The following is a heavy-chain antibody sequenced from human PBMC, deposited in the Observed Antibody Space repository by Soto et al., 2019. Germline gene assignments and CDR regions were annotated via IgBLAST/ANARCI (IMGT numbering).Heavy chain of an antibody. Sequence: PGGSLRLSCAAPGFTFSSYEMNWVRQAPGKGLEWVSYISSSGSTIYYADSVKGRFTISRDNAKNSLYLQMNSLRAEDTAVYYCAREMAEYCSSTSCYYYYYGMDVWGQGTTVTVSS. CDR1: GFTFSSYE. CDR3: AREMAEYCSSTSCYYYYYGMDV. V-gene: IGHV3-48*03. CDR2: ISSSGSTI. J-gene: IGHJ6*02. D-gene: IGHD2-2*01.